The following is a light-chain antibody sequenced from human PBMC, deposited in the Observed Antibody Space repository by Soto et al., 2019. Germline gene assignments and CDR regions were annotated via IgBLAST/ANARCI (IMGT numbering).Light chain of an antibody. Sequence: IVLTKSPVTRALSTRERDVLSCRASQSVSTSLAWYQHKPGQAPRLFIYDASKRAPGIPARFSGSGSGTDFTLTISSLEPEDIAVYYCQVRDVWPSFGQGTKVEIK. J-gene: IGKJ1*01. CDR3: QVRDVWPS. CDR1: QSVSTS. V-gene: IGKV3-11*01. CDR2: DAS.